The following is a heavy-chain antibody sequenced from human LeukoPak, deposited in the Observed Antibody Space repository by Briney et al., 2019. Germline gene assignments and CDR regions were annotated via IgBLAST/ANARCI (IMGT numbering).Heavy chain of an antibody. J-gene: IGHJ4*02. CDR2: IKPDSVAT. D-gene: IGHD4/OR15-4a*01. V-gene: IGHV1-2*02. CDR1: GFTFSDHY. CDR3: ARGHDYGPDY. Sequence: ASVKVSSKTSGFTFSDHYMHWLRQAPLQGLEWMGWIKPDSVATNYAQKFQGRFTMSRDMSISTVYMELSSLTSDDTAMYWCARGHDYGPDYWGQGTLVTVSA.